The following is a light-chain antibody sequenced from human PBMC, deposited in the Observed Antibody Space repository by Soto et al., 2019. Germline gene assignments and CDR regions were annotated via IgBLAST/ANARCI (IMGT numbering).Light chain of an antibody. J-gene: IGKJ1*01. V-gene: IGKV3-20*01. CDR2: GAS. CDR3: QQCGSATLP. CDR1: QSVSSSY. Sequence: EIVLTQSPGTLSLSPGERATLSCRASQSVSSSYLAWYQQKPGQAPSLLIYGASSRATGVPDRFSGSGSETDFTLTISRLEPEDFAGYYCQQCGSATLPFGPGTKVEIK.